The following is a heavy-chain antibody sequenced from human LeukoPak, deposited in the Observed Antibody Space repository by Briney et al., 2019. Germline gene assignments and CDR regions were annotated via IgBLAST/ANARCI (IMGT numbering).Heavy chain of an antibody. D-gene: IGHD6-19*01. CDR2: IKQDGSEM. Sequence: PGGSLRLSCAVSGFIFDDFWMSWVRQAPGKGLEWVANIKQDGSEMYYVDSVKGRFTISRDNAKNSLFLQMNSLRVEDTALYYCARDMSFPTSGWYGELDNWGQGTLVTVSS. J-gene: IGHJ4*02. CDR1: GFIFDDFW. V-gene: IGHV3-7*05. CDR3: ARDMSFPTSGWYGELDN.